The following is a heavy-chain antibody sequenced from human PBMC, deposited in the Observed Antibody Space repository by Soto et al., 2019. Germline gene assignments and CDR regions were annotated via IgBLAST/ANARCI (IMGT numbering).Heavy chain of an antibody. J-gene: IGHJ4*02. CDR3: ARRVWNSVVAAPETFDY. CDR2: IDPSDSYT. Sequence: PGESLKISCKGSGYSFTSYWISWVRQMPGKGLEWMGRIDPSDSYTNYSPSFQGHVTISADKSISTAYLQWSSLKASDTAMYYCARRVWNSVVAAPETFDYWGQGTLVTVSS. CDR1: GYSFTSYW. D-gene: IGHD2-15*01. V-gene: IGHV5-10-1*01.